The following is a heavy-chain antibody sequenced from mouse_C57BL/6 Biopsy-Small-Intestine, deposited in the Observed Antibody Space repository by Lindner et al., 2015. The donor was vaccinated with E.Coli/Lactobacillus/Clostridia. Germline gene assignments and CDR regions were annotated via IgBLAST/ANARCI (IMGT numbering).Heavy chain of an antibody. CDR2: ISNGGSYT. CDR1: GFTFSNYG. J-gene: IGHJ2*01. CDR3: ARTGVLYFDY. V-gene: IGHV5-6*01. Sequence: VQAAGVWGRLSRSLGGSLKLSCAASGFTFSNYGMSWIRQTPDKGLEWVTTISNGGSYTYYPDSVKGRFTISRDNAKNTLYLQMSSLKSEDTAMYYCARTGVLYFDYWGPRHHSHSLL. D-gene: IGHD4-1*01.